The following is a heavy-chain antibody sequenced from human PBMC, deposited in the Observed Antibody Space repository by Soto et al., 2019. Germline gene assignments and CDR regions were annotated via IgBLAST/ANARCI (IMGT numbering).Heavy chain of an antibody. CDR2: IHMTHNDI. D-gene: IGHD4-17*01. CDR1: GFNFPTYA. Sequence: EVQLVESGGELVQPGGSLRLSCAASGFNFPTYAMNWVRQAPGKGLEWLSFIHMTHNDIFYADSVRGRFTISRDNAKDSLYLQMNSLRVEDTAVYYSVSDPDGDLAFEYWGQGTLVTVSS. CDR3: VSDPDGDLAFEY. J-gene: IGHJ4*02. V-gene: IGHV3-48*01.